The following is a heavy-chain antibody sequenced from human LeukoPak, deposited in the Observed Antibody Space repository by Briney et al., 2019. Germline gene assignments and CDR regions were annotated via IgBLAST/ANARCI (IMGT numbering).Heavy chain of an antibody. CDR3: AKEGSSTSDIPKEKTHNWFDP. Sequence: PGGSLRLSCVASGFTFSGDWMHWVRQVPGQGLVWVSRIDQYGSTTDYADSVRGRFTISRDNAKNTLYLQMNSLRAEDTAVYYCAKEGSSTSDIPKEKTHNWFDPWGQGTLVTVSS. CDR2: IDQYGSTT. V-gene: IGHV3-74*01. J-gene: IGHJ5*02. D-gene: IGHD2-2*01. CDR1: GFTFSGDW.